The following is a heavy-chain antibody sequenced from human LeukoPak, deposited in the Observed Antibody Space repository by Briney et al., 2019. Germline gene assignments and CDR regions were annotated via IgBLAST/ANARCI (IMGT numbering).Heavy chain of an antibody. D-gene: IGHD2-21*01. J-gene: IGHJ1*01. V-gene: IGHV4-39*01. Sequence: SETLSLTCTVSGGSISSSSYYWGWIRQPPGKGLEWIGSIYYSGSTYYNPSLKSRVTISVDTSKNQFSLKLSSVTAADTAVYYCARRSLIGGYFQHWGQGTLVTVSS. CDR1: GGSISSSSYY. CDR2: IYYSGST. CDR3: ARRSLIGGYFQH.